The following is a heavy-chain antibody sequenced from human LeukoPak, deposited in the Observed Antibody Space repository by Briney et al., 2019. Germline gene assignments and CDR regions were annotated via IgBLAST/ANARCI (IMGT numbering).Heavy chain of an antibody. CDR1: GGSFSGYY. CDR3: ARGRSSPDSFVYYYGMDV. CDR2: INHSGST. D-gene: IGHD3-16*01. J-gene: IGHJ6*02. V-gene: IGHV4-34*01. Sequence: PSETLSLTCAVYGGSFSGYYWSWIRQPPGKGLEWIGEINHSGSTNYNPSLKSRVTISVDTSKNQFSLKLSSVTAADTAVYYCARGRSSPDSFVYYYGMDVWGQGTTVTVSS.